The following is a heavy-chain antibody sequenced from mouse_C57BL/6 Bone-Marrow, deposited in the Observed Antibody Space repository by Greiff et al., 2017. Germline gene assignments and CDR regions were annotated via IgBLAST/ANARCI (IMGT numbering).Heavy chain of an antibody. V-gene: IGHV14-3*01. J-gene: IGHJ4*01. D-gene: IGHD2-3*01. CDR3: ALGVIYDSYSYAMDY. CDR1: GFNIKNTY. Sequence: EVQLQQSVAELVRSGASVKLSCTASGFNIKNTYMHWVKQRPEQGLEWIGRIDPATGNTTYAPKFQGKATITADTSSNTAYLQLSGLTSEYTAIYYCALGVIYDSYSYAMDYWGQGTSVTVSS. CDR2: IDPATGNT.